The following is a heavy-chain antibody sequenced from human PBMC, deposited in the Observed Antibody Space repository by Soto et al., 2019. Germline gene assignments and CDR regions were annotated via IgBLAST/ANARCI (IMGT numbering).Heavy chain of an antibody. CDR3: ARGRAYYDSSGYPPKKYYFDY. V-gene: IGHV4-34*01. Sequence: TSETLSLTCAVYGGSFSGYYWSWIRQPPGKGLEWIGEINHSGSTNYNPSLKSRVTISVDTSKNQFSLKLSSVTAADTAVYYCARGRAYYDSSGYPPKKYYFDYWGQGTLVTVS. J-gene: IGHJ4*02. D-gene: IGHD3-22*01. CDR2: INHSGST. CDR1: GGSFSGYY.